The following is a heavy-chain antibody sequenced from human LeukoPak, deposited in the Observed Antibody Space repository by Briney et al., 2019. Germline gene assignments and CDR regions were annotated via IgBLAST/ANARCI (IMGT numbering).Heavy chain of an antibody. CDR2: IYHSGST. V-gene: IGHV4-4*02. D-gene: IGHD6-13*01. CDR1: GGSISSSNW. CDR3: ARLKYSSSWPRTLGGYFDY. J-gene: IGHJ4*02. Sequence: PSGTLSLTCAVSGGSISSSNWWSWVRQPPGKGLEWIGEIYHSGSTNYNPSLKSRVTISVDKSKNQFSLKLSSVTAADTAVYYCARLKYSSSWPRTLGGYFDYWGRGTLVTVSS.